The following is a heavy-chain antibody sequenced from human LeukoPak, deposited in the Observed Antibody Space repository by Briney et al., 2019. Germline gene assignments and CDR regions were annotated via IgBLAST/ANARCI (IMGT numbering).Heavy chain of an antibody. V-gene: IGHV3-23*01. CDR1: GFTFSVYA. Sequence: GGSLRLSCAASGFTFSVYAMSWVRQAPGKGLEWVSAISGSGGSTYHADSVKGRFTISRDNSKNTLYLQMNSLRAEDTAVYYCAKEPPHLYDYVWGSYDTWGQGTLVTVSS. J-gene: IGHJ5*02. CDR3: AKEPPHLYDYVWGSYDT. D-gene: IGHD3-16*01. CDR2: ISGSGGST.